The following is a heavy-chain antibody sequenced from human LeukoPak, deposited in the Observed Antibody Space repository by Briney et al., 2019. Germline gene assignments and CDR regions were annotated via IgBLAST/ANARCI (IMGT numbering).Heavy chain of an antibody. CDR1: GFTFSDYS. D-gene: IGHD1-14*01. Sequence: GGSLRLSCAASGFTFSDYSMNWVRQAPGKGLEWVSTISSSGSSMFYGASVRGRFTISRDNAENSLYLQMNSLRAEDTAVYYCARGYYYGLDVWGKGTTVTVSS. J-gene: IGHJ6*04. CDR2: ISSSGSSM. V-gene: IGHV3-21*01. CDR3: ARGYYYGLDV.